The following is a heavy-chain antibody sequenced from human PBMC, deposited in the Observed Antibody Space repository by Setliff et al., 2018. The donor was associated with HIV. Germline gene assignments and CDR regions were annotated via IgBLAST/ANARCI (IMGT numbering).Heavy chain of an antibody. V-gene: IGHV1-2*02. CDR1: GYLFTGYY. CDR3: ATSTSRFFWNGFYQGGFGSRNSHSFEN. Sequence: GASVKVSCKASGYLFTGYYMHWVRQAPGQGREWMGWINVNSGGTKYAQKFQGRVTMTRDTSISTASMELSSLKSDDTAMYYCATSTSRFFWNGFYQGGFGSRNSHSFENWGQGTLVTVSS. CDR2: INVNSGGT. J-gene: IGHJ4*02. D-gene: IGHD3-3*01.